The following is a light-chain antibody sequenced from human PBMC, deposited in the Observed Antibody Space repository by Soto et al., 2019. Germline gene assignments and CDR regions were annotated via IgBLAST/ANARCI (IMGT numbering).Light chain of an antibody. Sequence: DIQMTQSPSTLSASVGDRVTITCRASQSISTWLAWYQQKPGKAPKVLIHKASSLESGVPSRFSGSGSGTEFTLTISSLQPEDFATYYCQQYNSHSGTFGQGTKVDIK. J-gene: IGKJ1*01. V-gene: IGKV1-5*03. CDR3: QQYNSHSGT. CDR2: KAS. CDR1: QSISTW.